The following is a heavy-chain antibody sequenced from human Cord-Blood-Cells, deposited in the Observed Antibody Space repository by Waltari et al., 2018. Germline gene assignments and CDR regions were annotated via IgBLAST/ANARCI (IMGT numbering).Heavy chain of an antibody. V-gene: IGHV1-8*01. D-gene: IGHD3-3*01. J-gene: IGHJ4*02. CDR2: MNPNRGNT. CDR3: ARGDFWSGYYFDY. Sequence: QVQLVQSGAEVKKPGASVKVSCKASGYTFTSYDINWVRQATGQGLEWMGRMNPNRGNTGYAQKVQGRVTMTRNTSISTAYMELSSLRSEDTAVYYCARGDFWSGYYFDYWGQGTLVTVSS. CDR1: GYTFTSYD.